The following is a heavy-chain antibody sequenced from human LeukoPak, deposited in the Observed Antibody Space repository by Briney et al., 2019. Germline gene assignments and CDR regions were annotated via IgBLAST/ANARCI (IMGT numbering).Heavy chain of an antibody. D-gene: IGHD3-3*01. CDR3: ASHHLRRFGVVITFDY. V-gene: IGHV3-23*01. CDR2: ISGSGGST. Sequence: PGGSLRLSCAASGFTFSSYAMSWVRQAPGKGLEWVSAISGSGGSTYYADSVKGRFTISRDNSKNTLYLQMNSLRAEDTAVYYCASHHLRRFGVVITFDYWGQGTLVTVSS. J-gene: IGHJ4*02. CDR1: GFTFSSYA.